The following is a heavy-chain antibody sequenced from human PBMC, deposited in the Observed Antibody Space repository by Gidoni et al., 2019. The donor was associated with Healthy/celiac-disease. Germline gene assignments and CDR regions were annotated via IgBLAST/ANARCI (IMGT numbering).Heavy chain of an antibody. J-gene: IGHJ3*02. CDR1: GYSFTSYW. CDR2: IYPGDSDT. V-gene: IGHV5-51*01. Sequence: GSGYSFTSYWIGWVRQVPGKVLGWMGIIYPGDSDTRYSPSFQGQVTIPADKSISTAYLQWSSLKASATAMYYCATPVVGATHAFDIWGQGTMVTVSS. D-gene: IGHD1-26*01. CDR3: ATPVVGATHAFDI.